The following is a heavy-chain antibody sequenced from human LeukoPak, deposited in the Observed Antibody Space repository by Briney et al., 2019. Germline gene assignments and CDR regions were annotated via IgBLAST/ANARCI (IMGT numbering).Heavy chain of an antibody. CDR2: ISYDGYNK. J-gene: IGHJ4*02. CDR3: ATADPRLYTIRYFEY. D-gene: IGHD3-9*01. CDR1: RFTFSSYG. V-gene: IGHV3-30*02. Sequence: GGSLRLSCAASRFTFSSYGMHWVRQAPGKGLDWVAFISYDGYNKYYPDSVKGRFTISRDNSKNTLYLQMNSLRAEDTAVYYCATADPRLYTIRYFEYWGQGTLVTVSS.